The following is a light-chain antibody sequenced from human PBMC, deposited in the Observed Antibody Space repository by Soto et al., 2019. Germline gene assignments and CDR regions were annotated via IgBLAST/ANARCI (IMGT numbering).Light chain of an antibody. CDR3: QQSYTTPWT. Sequence: DIQMTQSPSSLSASVGDRVTITCPASQPIINYLNWYQQKSGGAPKLLIYGTSKLHSGVPSRFVGSGSATDFSLTINSLQPEDFATYIFQQSYTTPWTFGRGTKVEVK. CDR2: GTS. V-gene: IGKV1-39*01. CDR1: QPIINY. J-gene: IGKJ1*01.